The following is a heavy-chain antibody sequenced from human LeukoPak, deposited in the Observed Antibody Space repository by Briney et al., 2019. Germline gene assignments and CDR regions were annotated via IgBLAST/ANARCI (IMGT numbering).Heavy chain of an antibody. CDR3: ARTYSSGLFDP. D-gene: IGHD3-22*01. Sequence: PSETLSLTCTVSGGSISGYYWSWVRQPPGKGLEWIGYIHYSGSTNYNPSLKSRVSISVDSSKNQFSLKLSSVTAADTAVYYCARTYSSGLFDPWGQGTLVTVSS. CDR2: IHYSGST. V-gene: IGHV4-59*12. J-gene: IGHJ5*02. CDR1: GGSISGYY.